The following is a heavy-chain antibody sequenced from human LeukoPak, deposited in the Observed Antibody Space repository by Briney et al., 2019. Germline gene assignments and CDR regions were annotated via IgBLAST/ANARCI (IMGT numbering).Heavy chain of an antibody. V-gene: IGHV3-13*01. CDR1: GFTINTYD. D-gene: IGHD6-19*01. Sequence: GGSLRLSCAASGFTINTYDMHWVRQATGKGLEWVSAIDIAGDTYYPDSVKGRFTISRENARNSLYLQMDSLRAGDTAVYYCARARHSRGWPTLYLDLWGQGTLVTVSS. CDR3: ARARHSRGWPTLYLDL. J-gene: IGHJ5*02. CDR2: IDIAGDT.